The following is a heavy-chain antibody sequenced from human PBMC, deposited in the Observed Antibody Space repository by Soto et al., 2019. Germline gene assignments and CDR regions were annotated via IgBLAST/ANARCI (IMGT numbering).Heavy chain of an antibody. Sequence: SETLSLTCSVSDDSINRDKYYWGWIRQPPGKGLEWIGSIYYRGNAYYNPSLQTRVTISLDKSKSQFSLKLNSVTAADSAVYFCARLEGLAKISYYFDFWGRGALVT. D-gene: IGHD3-9*01. J-gene: IGHJ4*02. CDR2: IYYRGNA. V-gene: IGHV4-39*01. CDR1: DDSINRDKYY. CDR3: ARLEGLAKISYYFDF.